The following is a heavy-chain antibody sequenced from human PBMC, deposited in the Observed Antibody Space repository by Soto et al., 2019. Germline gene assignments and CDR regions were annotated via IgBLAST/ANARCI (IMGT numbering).Heavy chain of an antibody. V-gene: IGHV5-51*01. D-gene: IGHD3-22*01. CDR3: ARLPYYYDSSGYYLDPFDI. CDR1: GYSFTSYW. Sequence: GESLKISCKGSGYSFTSYWIGWVRQMPGKGLEWMGIIYPGDSDTRYSPSFQGQVTISADKSISTAYLQWSSLKASDTAMYYCARLPYYYDSSGYYLDPFDIWGQGTMVTVS. CDR2: IYPGDSDT. J-gene: IGHJ3*02.